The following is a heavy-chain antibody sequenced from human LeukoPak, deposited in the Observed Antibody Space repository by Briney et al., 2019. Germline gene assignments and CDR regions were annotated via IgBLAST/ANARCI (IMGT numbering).Heavy chain of an antibody. J-gene: IGHJ3*02. Sequence: PSETLSLTCTVSGGSISHSYWNWIRQAADKGLEWIGRVHTSGHTNYHASLKSRVTISLDTSKNQFSLNLSSVTAADPAVYYCARVLGVAAVVSPQAFVIWGLGTRVTVSS. CDR1: GGSISHSY. CDR3: ARVLGVAAVVSPQAFVI. CDR2: VHTSGHT. D-gene: IGHD6-13*01. V-gene: IGHV4-4*07.